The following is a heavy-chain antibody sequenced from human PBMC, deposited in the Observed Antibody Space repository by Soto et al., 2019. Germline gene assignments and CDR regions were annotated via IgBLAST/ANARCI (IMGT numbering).Heavy chain of an antibody. J-gene: IGHJ4*02. D-gene: IGHD3-10*01. CDR3: ARAGGVSARVRGVISEYYFDY. V-gene: IGHV4-59*01. CDR1: GGSISSCY. CDR2: IYYSGST. Sequence: SETLSLTCTVSGGSISSCYWSWIRQPPGKGLEWIGYIYYSGSTNYNPSLKSRVTISVDTSKNQFSLKLSSVTAADTAVYYCARAGGVSARVRGVISEYYFDYGGQGTLVTVSS.